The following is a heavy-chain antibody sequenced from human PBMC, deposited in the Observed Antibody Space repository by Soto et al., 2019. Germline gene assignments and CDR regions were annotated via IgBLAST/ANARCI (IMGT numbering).Heavy chain of an antibody. CDR2: IGPYTGVT. CDR3: ARDGDGPGRRYDY. CDR1: GYTFTSYG. J-gene: IGHJ4*02. Sequence: QVQLVQSGAVVKNPGASVKVSCKASGYTFTSYGFSWVRQAPGQGLEWMGWIGPYTGVTNYAQKLQGRVTMTTDTSTSTAYMELRSLRSDDTAVYYCARDGDGPGRRYDYWGQGTLITVSS. D-gene: IGHD3-10*01. V-gene: IGHV1-18*01.